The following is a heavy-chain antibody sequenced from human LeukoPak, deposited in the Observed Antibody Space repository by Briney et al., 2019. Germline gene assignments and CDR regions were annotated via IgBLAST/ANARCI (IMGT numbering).Heavy chain of an antibody. J-gene: IGHJ4*02. Sequence: GSLRLSCVASGFTFGSYSMNWVRRAPGKGLEWVSFISASSSTIYYADSVKGRFTISRDNPKNSLYLQMTSLRDEDTAVYYCARVRSGWYFDYWGQGTLVTVSS. CDR3: ARVRSGWYFDY. V-gene: IGHV3-48*02. CDR1: GFTFGSYS. D-gene: IGHD6-19*01. CDR2: ISASSSTI.